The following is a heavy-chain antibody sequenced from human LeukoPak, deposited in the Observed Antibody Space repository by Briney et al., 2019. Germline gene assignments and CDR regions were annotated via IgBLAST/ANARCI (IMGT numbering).Heavy chain of an antibody. CDR2: IYYSGST. V-gene: IGHV4-59*11. D-gene: IGHD3-22*01. Sequence: SETMPLTCIVSGGSISSHYWSWIRQTPGKGLEYIGYIYYSGSTDYNPSLKSRVTISLDTSKNQFSLHLSSVTAADTAVYYCARRSGVLDSRDSRYYFDHWGQGTLVTVSS. CDR1: GGSISSHY. J-gene: IGHJ4*02. CDR3: ARRSGVLDSRDSRYYFDH.